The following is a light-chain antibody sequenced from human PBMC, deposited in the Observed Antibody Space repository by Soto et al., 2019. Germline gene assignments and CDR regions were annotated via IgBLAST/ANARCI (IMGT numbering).Light chain of an antibody. CDR2: EVV. CDR1: KNDIGVYDF. Sequence: QSVLTQPPSASGSPGQSVTISCTGTKNDIGVYDFVSWYQHHPGKAPRLIIYEVVQRPSGVPDRFSGSKSGNTASLTVSGHQAADEADYFCKSYARTNTYVFGSGTKVTV. J-gene: IGLJ1*01. V-gene: IGLV2-8*01. CDR3: KSYARTNTYV.